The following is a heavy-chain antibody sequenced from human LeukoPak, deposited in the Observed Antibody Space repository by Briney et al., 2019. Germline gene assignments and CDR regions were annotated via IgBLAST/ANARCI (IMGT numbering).Heavy chain of an antibody. D-gene: IGHD1-14*01. CDR3: ARWSCAYHTFDY. V-gene: IGHV3-7*04. J-gene: IGHJ4*02. Sequence: PGGSLRLTCAASGFTFISYWMTWVRQAPGQGLEWVASIKQDGSEKSYVDSVKGRFTISRDSGKNSLYLQMNSLRAEDTAVYYCARWSCAYHTFDYWGQGTLVTVSS. CDR1: GFTFISYW. CDR2: IKQDGSEK.